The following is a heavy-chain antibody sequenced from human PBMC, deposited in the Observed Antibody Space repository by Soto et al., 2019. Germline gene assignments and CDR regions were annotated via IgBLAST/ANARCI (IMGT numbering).Heavy chain of an antibody. V-gene: IGHV1-69*01. CDR2: IIPISGTA. J-gene: IGHJ6*02. CDR3: ARSQGSSTSLEIYYYYYYGMDV. D-gene: IGHD2-2*01. Sequence: QVQLVQSGAEVKKPGSSVKVSCKASGGTFSSYAISWVRQAPGQGLEWMGGIIPISGTANYAQKFQGRVTITAEESTSTAYMELSSLRSEDTAVYYCARSQGSSTSLEIYYYYYYGMDVWCQGTTVTASS. CDR1: GGTFSSYA.